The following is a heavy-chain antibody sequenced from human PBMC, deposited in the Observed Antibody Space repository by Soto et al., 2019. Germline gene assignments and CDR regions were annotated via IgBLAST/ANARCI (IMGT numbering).Heavy chain of an antibody. CDR3: ARDDDDNYGGSGGLTNN. Sequence: EVQLLESGGGLVQPGGSLRLSCAASGFTFSSYAMSWVRQAPGKGLEWVSALSGDSESTYSADSLKGRFIISRDNSKNTLYLPMSSLRDEDTAVYFCARDDDDNYGGSGGLTNNWSQGPLVTVSS. D-gene: IGHD3-16*01. V-gene: IGHV3-23*01. J-gene: IGHJ4*02. CDR2: LSGDSEST. CDR1: GFTFSSYA.